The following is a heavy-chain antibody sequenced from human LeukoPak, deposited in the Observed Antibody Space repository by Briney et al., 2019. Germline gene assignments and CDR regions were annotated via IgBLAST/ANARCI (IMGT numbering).Heavy chain of an antibody. CDR2: MNPNSGNT. Sequence: ASVKVSCKASGYTFTRYDINWVRQATGQGVEWMGWMNPNSGNTGYAQKFQGRVTITRNTSISTAYMELSSLRSEDTAVYYCARGRGDGYNLGYWGQGTLVTVSS. CDR3: ARGRGDGYNLGY. V-gene: IGHV1-8*03. J-gene: IGHJ4*02. D-gene: IGHD5-24*01. CDR1: GYTFTRYD.